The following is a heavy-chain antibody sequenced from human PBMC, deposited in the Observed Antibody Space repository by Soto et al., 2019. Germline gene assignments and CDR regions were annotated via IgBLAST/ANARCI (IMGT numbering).Heavy chain of an antibody. CDR2: IVLGNGNT. CDR3: ATRIGNIGWYWLDT. J-gene: IGHJ5*02. Sequence: GASVKVSCKASGFTFSSSAVQWVRQARGRRLEWIGWIVLGNGNTNYAQKFQEGVTITRDMSTSTAYMEVRSLTSDDTAVYYCATRIGNIGWYWLDTWGQGTLVTVSS. V-gene: IGHV1-58*01. D-gene: IGHD6-19*01. CDR1: GFTFSSSA.